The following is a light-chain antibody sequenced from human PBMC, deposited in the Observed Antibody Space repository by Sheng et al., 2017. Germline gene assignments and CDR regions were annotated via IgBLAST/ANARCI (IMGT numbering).Light chain of an antibody. J-gene: IGLJ3*02. V-gene: IGLV1-47*01. CDR1: SSNIGNSF. Sequence: QSVLTQPPSVSGTPGQGVTISCSGSSSNIGNSFVYWYQQLPGTAPKVLIYRNNQRPSGVPDRFSGSKSGTSASLAISGLRSEDEADYYCAAWDDSLSGWVFGGGTKLTVL. CDR2: RNN. CDR3: AAWDDSLSGWV.